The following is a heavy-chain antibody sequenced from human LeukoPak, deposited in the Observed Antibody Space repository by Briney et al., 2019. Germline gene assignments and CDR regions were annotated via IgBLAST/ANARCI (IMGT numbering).Heavy chain of an antibody. V-gene: IGHV4-59*08. CDR1: GGSISSYY. Sequence: SETLSLTCTVSGGSISSYYWSWIRQPPGKGLEWIGYIYYSGSTNYNPSLKSRVTISVDTSKNQFSLKLSSVTAADTAVYYCARHGPMVLDYYYYYGMDVWGQGATVTVSS. CDR3: ARHGPMVLDYYYYYGMDV. J-gene: IGHJ6*02. D-gene: IGHD3-10*01. CDR2: IYYSGST.